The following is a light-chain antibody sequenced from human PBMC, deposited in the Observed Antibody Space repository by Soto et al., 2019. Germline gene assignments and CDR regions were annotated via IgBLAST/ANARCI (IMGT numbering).Light chain of an antibody. V-gene: IGKV1-5*03. CDR3: LQSEDFAVYYCQQYNVWPLT. CDR2: QAS. J-gene: IGKJ4*01. Sequence: DIQMTQSPSTLSASVGDRVTITCRASQSIDIWLAWYQQKPGKAPKLLIHQASRLESGVPSRFSGSGSGTEFTLTISSLQPDDSATYCCLQSEDFAVYYCQQYNVWPLTFGGGTKVEFK. CDR1: QSIDIW.